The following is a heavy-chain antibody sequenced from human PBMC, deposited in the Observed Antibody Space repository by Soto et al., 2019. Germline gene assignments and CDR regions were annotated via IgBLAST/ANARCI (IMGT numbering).Heavy chain of an antibody. D-gene: IGHD6-13*01. CDR3: AREAAETVGDGYWCDP. Sequence: SETLSLTWTVSGASTSCYYWSWIRQPAGKGLEWIGRVYTSGNTDYNPSLKSRVTVSVDTSKKQFSLKLRFVTAADTAVYYCAREAAETVGDGYWCDPWGQGTLVTVSS. J-gene: IGHJ5*02. CDR1: GASTSCYY. V-gene: IGHV4-4*07. CDR2: VYTSGNT.